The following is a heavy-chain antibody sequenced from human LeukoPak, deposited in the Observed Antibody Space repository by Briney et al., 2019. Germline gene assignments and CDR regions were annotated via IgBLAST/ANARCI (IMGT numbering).Heavy chain of an antibody. D-gene: IGHD6-19*01. CDR1: GFTFSGYE. J-gene: IGHJ4*02. CDR3: ARDLLAVAGKNY. V-gene: IGHV3-48*03. Sequence: PGGSLRLSXAASGFTFSGYEMNWVRQAPGKGLKWVSCISSSGSTIYYADSVKGRFTISRDNAKNSLYLQMNSLRAEDTAVYYCARDLLAVAGKNYWGQGTLVTVSS. CDR2: ISSSGSTI.